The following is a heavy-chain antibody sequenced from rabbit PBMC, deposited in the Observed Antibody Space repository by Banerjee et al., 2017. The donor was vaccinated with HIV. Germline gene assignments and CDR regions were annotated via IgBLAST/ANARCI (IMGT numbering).Heavy chain of an antibody. J-gene: IGHJ4*01. CDR2: IYVGSGGYT. Sequence: QQQLVESGGGLVKPEGSLTLTCKASGFDLSSYYYMCWVRQAPGKGLEWIACIYVGSGGYTYYASWAKGRITISKTSSTTVTLQMTSLTAADTATYFCARHRWEKFDDYEFNLWGQGTLVTVS. CDR1: GFDLSSYYY. CDR3: ARHRWEKFDDYEFNL. D-gene: IGHD2-1*01. V-gene: IGHV1S45*01.